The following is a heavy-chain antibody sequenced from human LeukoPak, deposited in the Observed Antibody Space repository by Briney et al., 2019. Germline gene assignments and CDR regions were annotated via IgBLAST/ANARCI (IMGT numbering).Heavy chain of an antibody. D-gene: IGHD2-21*01. V-gene: IGHV3-53*01. CDR2: LYSYGTT. J-gene: IGHJ4*02. CDR1: GLSVSSNF. Sequence: GGSLRLSCAPSGLSVSSNFMSWVRQVPGKGLEWGATLYSYGTTYYADSVKGRFTISRDNSKNTLYLQMNSLRAEDTALYYCARELGEALHYFDYWGRGSLVTVSS. CDR3: ARELGEALHYFDY.